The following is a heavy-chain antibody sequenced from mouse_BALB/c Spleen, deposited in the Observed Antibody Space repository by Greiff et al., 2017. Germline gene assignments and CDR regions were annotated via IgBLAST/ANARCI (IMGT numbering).Heavy chain of an antibody. Sequence: QVQLQQSGAELVRPGSSVKISCKASGYAFSSYWMNWVKQRPGQGLEWIGVINPGSGGTNYNEKFKGKATLTADKSSSTAYMQLSSLTSDDSAVYFCARGPYYAMDYWGQGTSVTVSS. V-gene: IGHV1-54*01. CDR3: ARGPYYAMDY. CDR2: INPGSGGT. CDR1: GYAFSSYW. J-gene: IGHJ4*01.